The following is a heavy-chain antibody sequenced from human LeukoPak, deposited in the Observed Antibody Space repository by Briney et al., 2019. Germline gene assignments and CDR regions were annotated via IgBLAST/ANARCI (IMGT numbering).Heavy chain of an antibody. D-gene: IGHD3-10*01. CDR2: IDRNSGYT. V-gene: IGHV3-23*01. CDR3: ATERPCSSGTYYNA. CDR1: GFTFKNYA. J-gene: IGHJ5*02. Sequence: GGSLRLSCAASGFTFKNYAMSWVRQAPGKGLEWASTIDRNSGYTYYSDSVKGRFTISRDKSRNTLYLQMTSLRVDDTAVYFCATERPCSSGTYYNAWGQGTLVIVSS.